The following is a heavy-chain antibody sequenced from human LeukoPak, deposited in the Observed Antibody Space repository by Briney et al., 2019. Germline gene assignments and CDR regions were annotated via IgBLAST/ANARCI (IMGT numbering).Heavy chain of an antibody. D-gene: IGHD3-3*01. CDR3: ARDLIGVVTNWFDP. V-gene: IGHV3-7*01. J-gene: IGHJ5*02. CDR1: GFTISTYW. Sequence: GGSLRLSCTASGFTISTYWMSWVRQAPGKGLEWVANINQDGSKKYYVDSVKGRFTISRDNVKNSVYLQMNSLRAEDTAVYYCARDLIGVVTNWFDPWGQGTLVTVSS. CDR2: INQDGSKK.